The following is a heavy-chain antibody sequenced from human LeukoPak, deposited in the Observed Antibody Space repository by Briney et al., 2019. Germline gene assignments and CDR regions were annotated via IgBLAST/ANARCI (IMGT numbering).Heavy chain of an antibody. V-gene: IGHV4-59*01. J-gene: IGHJ6*02. CDR2: NYYSGST. D-gene: IGHD7-27*01. Sequence: SETPSLMRTVSGGPISSYYRSWIRQQPAKGLETIGNNYYSGSTNYNPSLTTRATTSLNSLYHQFSLKLSSVTAADTAVYYCARERHDWGWAYYYYVMDVWG. CDR1: GGPISSYY. CDR3: ARERHDWGWAYYYYVMDV.